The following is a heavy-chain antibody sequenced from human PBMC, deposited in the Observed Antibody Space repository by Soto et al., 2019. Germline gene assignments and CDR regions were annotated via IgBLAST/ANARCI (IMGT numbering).Heavy chain of an antibody. CDR1: GGSISSGGYS. CDR3: ARAGGLGAVAVDY. Sequence: QLQLQESGSGLVKPSQTLSLTCAVSGGSISSGGYSWSWIRQPPGKGLEWIGYIYHSGSTYYNPALKSRVAIAVDRSKNQFSLKLSSVTAAATAVYSCARAGGLGAVAVDYWGQGTLVTVSS. CDR2: IYHSGST. D-gene: IGHD6-19*01. V-gene: IGHV4-30-2*01. J-gene: IGHJ4*02.